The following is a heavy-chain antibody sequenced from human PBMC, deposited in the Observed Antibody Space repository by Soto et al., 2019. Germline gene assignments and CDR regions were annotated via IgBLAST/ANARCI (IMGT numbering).Heavy chain of an antibody. CDR1: GFSFSSYG. CDR2: ISGSGDAK. Sequence: EVHLLESGGGVVQPGESLRLSCVASGFSFSSYGLSWVRQAPGKRLEGASSISGSGDAKYYADSVKGRVTISRDNSKNAIYPQMDSLRAEDTAVYYCAKDVDSGKAAHGPNDYGGQGTVVTVSS. CDR3: AKDVDSGKAAHGPNDY. J-gene: IGHJ4*02. V-gene: IGHV3-23*01. D-gene: IGHD1-26*01.